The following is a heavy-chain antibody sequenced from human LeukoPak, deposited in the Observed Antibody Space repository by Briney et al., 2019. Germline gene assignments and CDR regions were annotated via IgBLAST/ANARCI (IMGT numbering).Heavy chain of an antibody. Sequence: PGRSLGLSCAAPGFTFTSYPMHWVRQAPGKGLEWVAVIWYDGSNKYYADSVKGRFTISRDNSKNTLYLQMNSLRAEDTAVYYCARDKGDGGLDYWGQGTPVTVSS. J-gene: IGHJ4*02. CDR3: ARDKGDGGLDY. CDR2: IWYDGSNK. D-gene: IGHD4-23*01. V-gene: IGHV3-33*08. CDR1: GFTFTSYP.